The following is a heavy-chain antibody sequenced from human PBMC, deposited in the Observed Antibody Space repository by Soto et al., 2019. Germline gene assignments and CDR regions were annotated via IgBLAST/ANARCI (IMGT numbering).Heavy chain of an antibody. V-gene: IGHV5-51*01. CDR2: IYPGGSDT. J-gene: IGHJ4*02. CDR3: ARQGGSSGWYDGDFDY. D-gene: IGHD6-19*01. CDR1: GYSFTSYW. Sequence: EVQLVQSGAEVKKPGESLKISCKGSGYSFTSYWIGWVRQMPGKGLEWMGIIYPGGSDTRYSPSFQGQVTISADKSISTAYLQWSSLKASDTAMYYCARQGGSSGWYDGDFDYWGQGTLVTVSS.